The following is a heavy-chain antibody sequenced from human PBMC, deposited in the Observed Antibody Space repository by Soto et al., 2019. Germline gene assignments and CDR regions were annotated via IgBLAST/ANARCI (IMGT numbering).Heavy chain of an antibody. CDR2: ISHDRSNE. V-gene: IGHV3-30-3*01. CDR1: GVTFSDYA. D-gene: IGHD5-12*01. J-gene: IGHJ6*02. Sequence: GGSLRLSCAASGVTFSDYAMHWVRQAPGKGLEWVAVISHDRSNEFYADSVKGRFTISRDNSKNTLYLQMNRLRTEDTAVYYCARPGGRSGYNYYHYYGVDVWGQGSTVTVSS. CDR3: ARPGGRSGYNYYHYYGVDV.